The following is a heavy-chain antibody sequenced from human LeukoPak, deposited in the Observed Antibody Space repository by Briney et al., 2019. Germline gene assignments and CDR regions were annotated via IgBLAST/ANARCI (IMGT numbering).Heavy chain of an antibody. Sequence: PGGSLRLSCAASGFTFSSYWMHWVRQAPGKALVWVSRINSNGGTTTYADSVKGRFSISRDNAKNTLYLQMNSLRAEDTAVYYCARDLGDYGGWSAFDIWGQGTMVTVSA. V-gene: IGHV3-74*01. CDR2: INSNGGTT. CDR3: ARDLGDYGGWSAFDI. D-gene: IGHD4-23*01. J-gene: IGHJ3*02. CDR1: GFTFSSYW.